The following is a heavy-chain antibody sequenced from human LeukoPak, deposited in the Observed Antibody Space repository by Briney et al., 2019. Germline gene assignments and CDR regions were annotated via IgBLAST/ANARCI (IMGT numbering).Heavy chain of an antibody. Sequence: PGGSLRLSCAASGFTFSNAWMSWVRQAPGKGLEWVGRIKSKTDGGTTDYAAPVKGRFTISRDDSKNTLYLQMNSLKTEDTAVYYCTTEDIVVVPANYYYMDVWGKGTTVTVSS. CDR1: GFTFSNAW. CDR3: TTEDIVVVPANYYYMDV. J-gene: IGHJ6*03. V-gene: IGHV3-15*01. CDR2: IKSKTDGGTT. D-gene: IGHD2-2*01.